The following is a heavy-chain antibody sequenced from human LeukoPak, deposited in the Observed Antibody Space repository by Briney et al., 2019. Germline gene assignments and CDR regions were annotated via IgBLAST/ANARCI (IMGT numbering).Heavy chain of an antibody. CDR2: IYYSGST. Sequence: SETLSLTCTVSGGSISSYYWSWIRQPPGKGLEWIGYIYYSGSTNYNPSLKSRVTISVDTSKNQFSLKLSSVTAADTAVYYCARDVPPLYCSGGSCHPVCLDPWGQGTLVTVSS. CDR3: ARDVPPLYCSGGSCHPVCLDP. J-gene: IGHJ5*02. V-gene: IGHV4-59*12. CDR1: GGSISSYY. D-gene: IGHD2-15*01.